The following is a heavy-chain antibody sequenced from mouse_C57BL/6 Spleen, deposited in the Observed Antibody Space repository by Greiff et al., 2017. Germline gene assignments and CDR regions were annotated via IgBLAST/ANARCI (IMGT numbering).Heavy chain of an antibody. CDR1: GYTFPSYG. J-gene: IGHJ2*01. CDR2: IYPRSGNT. CDR3: AREGTVAFDY. D-gene: IGHD1-1*01. Sequence: QVQLQQSGAELVRPGASVKLSCKASGYTFPSYGISWVKQRTGQGLEWIGEIYPRSGNTYYNEKFKGKATLTAEKSSSTAYMGLRSLQSEDSAVYFCAREGTVAFDYWGQGTTLTVSS. V-gene: IGHV1-81*01.